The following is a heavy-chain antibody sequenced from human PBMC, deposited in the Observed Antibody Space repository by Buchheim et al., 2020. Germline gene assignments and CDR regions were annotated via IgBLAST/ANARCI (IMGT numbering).Heavy chain of an antibody. CDR2: IYDSAST. CDR1: GGSISNNNW. CDR3: ARGAAGRPYAVHNFDC. D-gene: IGHD6-6*01. J-gene: IGHJ4*02. Sequence: QVQLQESGPGLVKPSGTLSLTCDVSGGSISNNNWWSWVRQPPGKGLEWIGEIYDSASTNYNPSLKSRVTISVDKYLNQFSLKLNSVTAADTAVYYCARGAAGRPYAVHNFDCWGQGTL. V-gene: IGHV4-4*02.